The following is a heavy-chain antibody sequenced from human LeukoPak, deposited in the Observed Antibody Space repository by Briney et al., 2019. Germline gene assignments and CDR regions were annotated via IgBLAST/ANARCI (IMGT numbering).Heavy chain of an antibody. CDR3: VCIAVSPRDLTNFDY. CDR1: GFTFSSYS. V-gene: IGHV3-48*01. Sequence: GGSLRLSCAASGFTFSSYSMLWVRQAPGKGLEWVSYISSSSSTIYYADSVKGLFTISRDNAKNSLYLQMNTLRAEDTAVYYCVCIAVSPRDLTNFDYWGQGTLVTVSS. J-gene: IGHJ4*02. D-gene: IGHD6-19*01. CDR2: ISSSSSTI.